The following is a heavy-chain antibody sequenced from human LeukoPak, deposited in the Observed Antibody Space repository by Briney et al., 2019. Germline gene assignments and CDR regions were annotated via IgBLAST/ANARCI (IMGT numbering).Heavy chain of an antibody. Sequence: GASVKVSCKASGYTFTSYGISWVRQAPGQGLEWMGWISAYNGNTNYAQKLQGRVTMTTDTSTSTAYMELRSLRSDDTAVYYCARDHCSSTSCYHTYGERSNWFDPWGQGTLVTVSS. V-gene: IGHV1-18*01. J-gene: IGHJ5*02. D-gene: IGHD2-2*01. CDR2: ISAYNGNT. CDR3: ARDHCSSTSCYHTYGERSNWFDP. CDR1: GYTFTSYG.